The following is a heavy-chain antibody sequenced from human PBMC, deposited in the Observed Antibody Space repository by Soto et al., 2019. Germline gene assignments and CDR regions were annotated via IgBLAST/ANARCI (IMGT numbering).Heavy chain of an antibody. CDR2: IIPIFGTA. D-gene: IGHD4-4*01. Sequence: QVQLVQSGAEVKKPGSSVKVSCKASGGTFGSYAISWVRQAPGQGLEWMGGIIPIFGTANYAQKFQGRVTITADESTSTAYMELSSLRSEDTAVYYCARLSREVTTSYYYYGMDVWGQGTTVTVSS. CDR1: GGTFGSYA. V-gene: IGHV1-69*01. J-gene: IGHJ6*02. CDR3: ARLSREVTTSYYYYGMDV.